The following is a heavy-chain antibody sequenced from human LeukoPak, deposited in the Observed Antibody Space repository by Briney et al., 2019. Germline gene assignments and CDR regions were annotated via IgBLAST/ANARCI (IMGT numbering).Heavy chain of an antibody. CDR2: IYYSGST. CDR3: ARAEQHLAPFGFDY. CDR1: GDSISSSSYY. Sequence: SETLSLTCTVSGDSISSSSYYWGWIRQPPGKGLEWIGSIYYSGSTYYNPSLKSRVTISVDTPKNQFSLKLSSVSAADTAVYYCARAEQHLAPFGFDYWGQGTLVTVSS. J-gene: IGHJ4*02. D-gene: IGHD6-13*01. V-gene: IGHV4-39*07.